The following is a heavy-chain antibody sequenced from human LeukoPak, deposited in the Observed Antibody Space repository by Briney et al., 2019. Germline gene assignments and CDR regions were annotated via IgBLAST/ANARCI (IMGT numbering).Heavy chain of an antibody. D-gene: IGHD4-17*01. CDR2: IYSGGST. CDR1: GFTFDDYA. V-gene: IGHV3-NL1*01. CDR3: ARDRATTVTTGLRY. J-gene: IGHJ4*02. Sequence: GGSLRLSCAASGFTFDDYAIHWVRQAPGKGLEWVSVIYSGGSTYYADSVKGRFTISRDNSKNTLYLQINSLRAEDTAVYYCARDRATTVTTGLRYWGQGTLVTVSS.